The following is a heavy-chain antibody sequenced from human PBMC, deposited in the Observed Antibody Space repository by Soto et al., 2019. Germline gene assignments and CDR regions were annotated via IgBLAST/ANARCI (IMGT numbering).Heavy chain of an antibody. V-gene: IGHV2-5*02. CDR3: AHIVVAGLGYYFAY. J-gene: IGHJ4*02. Sequence: QITLKESGPTLVKPTQTLTLTCTFFGFSLSSTRMAVGWIRQPPGKALEWLALIYWDDDKRYSPFLKSRLTIXXXTXQDQAVLTMSHTDPVDTARYYWAHIVVAGLGYYFAYWGQGTLVTVSS. CDR2: IYWDDDK. D-gene: IGHD6-19*01. CDR1: GFSLSSTRMA.